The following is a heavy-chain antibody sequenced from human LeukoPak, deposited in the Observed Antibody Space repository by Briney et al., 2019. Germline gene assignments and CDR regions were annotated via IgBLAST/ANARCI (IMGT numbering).Heavy chain of an antibody. J-gene: IGHJ4*02. Sequence: SETLSLTCTVSGGSISSSSYYWRWIRQPPGKGLEWIGSIYYSGSTYYNPSLESRLTISLDTSKNQFSLNLNSVTAADTAIYYCARDGAAAGQPFDYWGQGTLVTVSS. CDR3: ARDGAAAGQPFDY. CDR1: GGSISSSSYY. D-gene: IGHD6-13*01. CDR2: IYYSGST. V-gene: IGHV4-39*07.